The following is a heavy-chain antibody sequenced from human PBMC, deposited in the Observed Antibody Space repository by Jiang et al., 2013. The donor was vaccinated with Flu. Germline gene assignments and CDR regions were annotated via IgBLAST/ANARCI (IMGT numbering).Heavy chain of an antibody. J-gene: IGHJ5*02. CDR1: GGSFSGYY. Sequence: LLKPSETLSLTCAVYGGSFSGYYWSWIRQPPGKGLEWIGEINHSGSTNYNPSLKSRVTISVDTSKNQFSLKLSSVTAADTAVYYCARQDREVVPAATLNWFDPWGQGTLVTVSS. V-gene: IGHV4-34*01. D-gene: IGHD2-2*01. CDR3: ARQDREVVPAATLNWFDP. CDR2: INHSGST.